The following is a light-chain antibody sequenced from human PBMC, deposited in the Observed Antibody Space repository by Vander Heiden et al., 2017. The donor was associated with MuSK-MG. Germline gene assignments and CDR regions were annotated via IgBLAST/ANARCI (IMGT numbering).Light chain of an antibody. V-gene: IGLV1-47*02. Sequence: QSVLPPPPSASGTPGQRVTISCSGSSSNIGSNYVYWYQQLPGTAPKLLIYSNNQRPSGVPDRFSGSKSGTSASLAISGLRSEDEADYYCAAWDDSLSGWVFGGGTKLTVL. J-gene: IGLJ3*02. CDR2: SNN. CDR1: SSNIGSNY. CDR3: AAWDDSLSGWV.